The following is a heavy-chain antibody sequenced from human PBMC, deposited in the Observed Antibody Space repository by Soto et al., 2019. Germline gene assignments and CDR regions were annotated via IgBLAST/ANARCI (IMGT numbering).Heavy chain of an antibody. CDR1: GFDVNSDY. CDR2: IYSGETT. CDR3: TRDGRGLGRLSLFEY. D-gene: IGHD2-21*02. Sequence: LRLSCAASGFDVNSDYMNWVRQTPGKGLEWVASIYSGETTYYADSVRGRFTISSDKSKNTLYFQLSSLRIEDTAVYYCTRDGRGLGRLSLFEYWGQGVLVTVSS. J-gene: IGHJ4*02. V-gene: IGHV3-53*01.